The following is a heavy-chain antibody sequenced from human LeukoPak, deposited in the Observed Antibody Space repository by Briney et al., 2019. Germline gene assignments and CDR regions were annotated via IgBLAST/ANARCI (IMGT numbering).Heavy chain of an antibody. J-gene: IGHJ4*02. CDR1: GGSISSGSYY. CDR2: IYTSGST. V-gene: IGHV4-61*02. D-gene: IGHD5-18*01. CDR3: AREGIQLWPRIGY. Sequence: PSETLSLTCTVSGGSISSGSYYWSWIRQPAGKGLEWIGRIYTSGSTNYNPSLKSRVTISVDTSKNQFSLKLSSVTAADTAVYYCAREGIQLWPRIGYWGQGTLVSVSS.